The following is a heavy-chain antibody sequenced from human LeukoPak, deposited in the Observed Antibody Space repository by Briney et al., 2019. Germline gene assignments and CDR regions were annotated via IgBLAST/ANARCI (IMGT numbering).Heavy chain of an antibody. V-gene: IGHV3-53*01. Sequence: HPGGSLRLSCTVSGFTVSSNSMSWVRQAPGKGLEWVSFIYSGNIHYSDSVKGRFTISRDNSKNTLYLQMNSLRAEDTAVYYCARRAGAYSHPHDYWGQGTLVTVSS. J-gene: IGHJ4*02. CDR3: ARRAGAYSHPHDY. CDR2: IYSGNI. D-gene: IGHD4/OR15-4a*01. CDR1: GFTVSSNS.